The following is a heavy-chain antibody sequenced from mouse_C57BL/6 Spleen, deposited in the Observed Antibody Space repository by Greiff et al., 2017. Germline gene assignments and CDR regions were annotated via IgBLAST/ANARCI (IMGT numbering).Heavy chain of an antibody. CDR2: INPSSGYT. CDR1: GYTFTSYW. CDR3: ARNYDYDDYAMDY. V-gene: IGHV1-7*01. Sequence: QVQLKESGAELAKPGASVTLSCKASGYTFTSYWMHWVKQRPGQGLEWIGYINPSSGYTKYNQKFKDKATLTADKSSSTAYMQLSSLTYEDSAVYYCARNYDYDDYAMDYWGQGTSVTVSS. J-gene: IGHJ4*01. D-gene: IGHD2-4*01.